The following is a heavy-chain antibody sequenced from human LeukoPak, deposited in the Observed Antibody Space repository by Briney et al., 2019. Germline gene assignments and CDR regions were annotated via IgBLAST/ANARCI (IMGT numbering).Heavy chain of an antibody. Sequence: ASVKVSCKASGYTFTSYYMHWVRQAPGQGLEWMGIINPSGGSTSYAQKFQGRVTMTRDTSTSTAYMELRSLRSDDTAVYYCARDGIAVAENFDYWGQGTLVTVSS. CDR3: ARDGIAVAENFDY. D-gene: IGHD6-19*01. CDR2: INPSGGST. V-gene: IGHV1-46*01. J-gene: IGHJ4*02. CDR1: GYTFTSYY.